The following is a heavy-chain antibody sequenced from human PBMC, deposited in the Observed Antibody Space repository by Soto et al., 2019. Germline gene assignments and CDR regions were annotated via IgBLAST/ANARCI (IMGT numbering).Heavy chain of an antibody. CDR2: INHSGST. Sequence: TSETLSLTCAVYGGSFSGYYWSWIRQPPGKGLEWIGEINHSGSTNYNPSLKSRVTISVDTSKNQFSLKLSSVTAADTAVYYCARGSFRYYDFWCGYYKVNWFYPWGQGTLVTVSS. J-gene: IGHJ5*02. CDR3: ARGSFRYYDFWCGYYKVNWFYP. D-gene: IGHD3-3*01. CDR1: GGSFSGYY. V-gene: IGHV4-34*01.